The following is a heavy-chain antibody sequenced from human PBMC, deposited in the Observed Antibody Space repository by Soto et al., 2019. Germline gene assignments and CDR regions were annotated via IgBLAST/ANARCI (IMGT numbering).Heavy chain of an antibody. Sequence: QVQLQESGPGLAKPSESLSLTCSVSGDSVSSGRYFWTWIRQSPTKGLEWIGNIYYSGSTNYNPSLKSRVTFSLDTSKNLFSLNLRSVTAADTAVYFCARSIIGTTRYNSGTDVWGQGTTVTVSS. J-gene: IGHJ6*02. CDR2: IYYSGST. CDR1: GDSVSSGRYF. CDR3: ARSIIGTTRYNSGTDV. D-gene: IGHD1-7*01. V-gene: IGHV4-61*03.